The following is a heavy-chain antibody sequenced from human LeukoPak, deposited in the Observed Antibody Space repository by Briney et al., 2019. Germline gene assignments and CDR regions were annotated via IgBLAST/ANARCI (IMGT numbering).Heavy chain of an antibody. Sequence: ASVTVSCKVSGYTLTELSIHWVRQSPGKGLEWMGGFEPEDAKTFYEQRFQGRITMTEDTSTNTGYMNLSSLRSEDTAIYYCATSRVGDTVSLDYWGQGSLVTVSS. CDR1: GYTLTELS. CDR3: ATSRVGDTVSLDY. CDR2: FEPEDAKT. D-gene: IGHD1-26*01. J-gene: IGHJ4*02. V-gene: IGHV1-24*01.